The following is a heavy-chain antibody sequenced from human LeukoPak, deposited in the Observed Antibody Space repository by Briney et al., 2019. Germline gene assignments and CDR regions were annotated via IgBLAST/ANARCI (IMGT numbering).Heavy chain of an antibody. J-gene: IGHJ5*02. CDR1: GFSLSTSGVG. CDR2: IYWNDDK. D-gene: IGHD6-13*01. Sequence: SGPTLANPTETFTLTCTFSGFSLSTSGVGVGWIRQPPGRALEWLALIYWNDDKRYSPSLKSRLTITKDTSKNQVVLTMTNMDPVDTATYYCAHRQAPYSSSVGWFDPWGQGTLVTVSS. V-gene: IGHV2-5*01. CDR3: AHRQAPYSSSVGWFDP.